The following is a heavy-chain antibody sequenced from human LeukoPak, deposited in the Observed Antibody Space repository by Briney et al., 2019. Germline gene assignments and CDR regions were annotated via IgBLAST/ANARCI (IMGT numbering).Heavy chain of an antibody. CDR2: ISSSGGST. Sequence: GGSLRLSCTASGFTFSGHAMSWVRQAPGKGLEWVSGISSSGGSTYYADSVKGRLTISRDNSQNTLYLQMNSLTDDDTAVYYCATGVEGCTGGSCYSWIYYWGQGTLVSVSS. V-gene: IGHV3-23*01. CDR1: GFTFSGHA. J-gene: IGHJ4*02. D-gene: IGHD2-15*01. CDR3: ATGVEGCTGGSCYSWIYY.